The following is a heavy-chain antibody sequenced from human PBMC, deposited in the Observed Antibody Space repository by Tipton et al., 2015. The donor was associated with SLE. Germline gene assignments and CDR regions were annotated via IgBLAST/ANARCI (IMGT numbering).Heavy chain of an antibody. Sequence: GSISSYYWNWIRQSPSRGLEWLGRTYYRSKWYNDYAVSVKSRITINPDTSKNQFSLQLNSVTPEDTAVYYCARDPSTGTTGFDYWGQGTLVTVSS. CDR1: GSISSYY. J-gene: IGHJ4*02. D-gene: IGHD1-1*01. V-gene: IGHV6-1*01. CDR2: TYYRSKWYN. CDR3: ARDPSTGTTGFDY.